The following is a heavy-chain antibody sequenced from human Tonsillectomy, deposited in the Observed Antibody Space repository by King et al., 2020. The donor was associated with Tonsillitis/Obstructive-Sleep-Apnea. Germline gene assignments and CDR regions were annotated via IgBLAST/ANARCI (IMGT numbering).Heavy chain of an antibody. CDR1: GYTFTSYY. CDR2: INPSGGST. D-gene: IGHD2-2*02. Sequence: QLVQSGAEVKKPGASVKVSCKASGYTFTSYYMHWVRQAPGQGLEWMGIINPSGGSTSYAQKFQGRVTMTRDPSTSPVYMELSSLRSEDTAVYYCASRYCSSTSCYMEAFDIWGQGTMVTVSS. CDR3: ASRYCSSTSCYMEAFDI. J-gene: IGHJ3*02. V-gene: IGHV1-46*01.